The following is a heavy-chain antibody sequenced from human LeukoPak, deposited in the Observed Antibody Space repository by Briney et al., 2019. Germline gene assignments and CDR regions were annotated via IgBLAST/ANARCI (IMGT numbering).Heavy chain of an antibody. CDR2: ISYDGSNG. Sequence: GKSLRLSCEASEFTFTRYAMHWVRQAPGKGLEWVAVISYDGSNGYYADSVKGRFTISRDNSKNTVYLQMNSLRAEDTAVYYCARVPHAVTASVVFLYHFDYWGQGTLVTVSS. D-gene: IGHD2-21*02. J-gene: IGHJ4*02. CDR3: ARVPHAVTASVVFLYHFDY. CDR1: EFTFTRYA. V-gene: IGHV3-30*04.